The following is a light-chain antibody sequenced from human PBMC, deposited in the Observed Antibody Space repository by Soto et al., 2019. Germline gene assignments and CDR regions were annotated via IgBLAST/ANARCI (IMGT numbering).Light chain of an antibody. Sequence: DIVMTQSPDSLAVSLGERATINCKCSQSILYSPNNKNYLAWYQQKPGQPPKLLIYWASTRESGVPDRFSGSGSETDFTLTISSLQAEDVAVYYCQQYDDVPQSFGQGTKVEIK. V-gene: IGKV4-1*01. CDR3: QQYDDVPQS. J-gene: IGKJ1*01. CDR1: QSILYSPNNKNY. CDR2: WAS.